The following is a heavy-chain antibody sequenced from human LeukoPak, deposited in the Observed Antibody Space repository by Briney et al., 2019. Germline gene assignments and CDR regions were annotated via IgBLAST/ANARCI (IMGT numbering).Heavy chain of an antibody. CDR1: GDSISSGSYY. CDR3: ARFSAPLRFRIDY. D-gene: IGHD3-16*01. CDR2: IYTSGSP. J-gene: IGHJ4*02. Sequence: SQTLSLTCSVSGDSISSGSYYWSWIRQPAGKGLEWIGRIYTSGSPNYNPSLKSRVTISVDKSKNQFSLKLSSVTAADTAMYYCARFSAPLRFRIDYWGQGTLVTVSS. V-gene: IGHV4-61*02.